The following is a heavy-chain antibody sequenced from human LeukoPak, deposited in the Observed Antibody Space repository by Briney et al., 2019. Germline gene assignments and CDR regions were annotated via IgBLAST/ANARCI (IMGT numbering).Heavy chain of an antibody. J-gene: IGHJ3*02. CDR2: IWYDGGNK. CDR3: ARLYSSSWYLAFDI. D-gene: IGHD6-13*01. V-gene: IGHV3-33*01. Sequence: GGSLRLSCAASGFTFSSYGMHWVRQAPGKGLEWVAVIWYDGGNKYYADSVKGRFTISRDNSKNTLYLQMNSLRAEDTAVYYCARLYSSSWYLAFDIWGQGTMVTVSS. CDR1: GFTFSSYG.